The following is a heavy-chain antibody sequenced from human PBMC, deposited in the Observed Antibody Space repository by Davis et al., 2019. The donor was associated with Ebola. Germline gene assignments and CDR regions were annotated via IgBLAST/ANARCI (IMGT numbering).Heavy chain of an antibody. J-gene: IGHJ3*01. V-gene: IGHV3-23*01. D-gene: IGHD2-15*01. CDR3: AKDTPNVWFDV. CDR2: HGTSGDT. Sequence: GGSLRLSCAASGFAFSNYVMSWVRRAPGKGLEWVSTHGTSGDTYYADSVKGRFTISRDNSKNTLHLQMNSLRVEDTAIYYCAKDTPNVWFDVWGPGTMIAVSS. CDR1: GFAFSNYV.